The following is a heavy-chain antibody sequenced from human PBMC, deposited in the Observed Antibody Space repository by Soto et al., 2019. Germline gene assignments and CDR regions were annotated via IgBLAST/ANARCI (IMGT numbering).Heavy chain of an antibody. D-gene: IGHD4-17*01. CDR1: GGSFSDDASSSDWY. Sequence: NPSETLSLTCAVYGGSFSDDASSSDWYWNWIRQSPGKGLEWIGEIDRSGRTKYNPSLKSRVSISVDTSKNQFSLRLSSMTAAGTGVYYCVRFYGDYVNGVKRRYFDFWGQGTLVTVSS. J-gene: IGHJ4*02. V-gene: IGHV4-34*01. CDR3: VRFYGDYVNGVKRRYFDF. CDR2: IDRSGRT.